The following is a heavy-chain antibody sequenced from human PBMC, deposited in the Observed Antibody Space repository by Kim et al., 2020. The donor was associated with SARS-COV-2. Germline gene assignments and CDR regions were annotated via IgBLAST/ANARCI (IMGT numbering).Heavy chain of an antibody. CDR2: ANTGTNT. J-gene: IGHJ4*02. V-gene: IGHV3-23*01. D-gene: IGHD3-22*01. CDR3: AKDHGFYDNSGYG. Sequence: GGSLRLSCAASGFTFGNYVMTWVRQAPGKGLEWIAGANTGTNTYYADSVKGRFTVSRDNSKNTLYLQMTSLRAEDTAVYYCAKDHGFYDNSGYGWGQGTL. CDR1: GFTFGNYV.